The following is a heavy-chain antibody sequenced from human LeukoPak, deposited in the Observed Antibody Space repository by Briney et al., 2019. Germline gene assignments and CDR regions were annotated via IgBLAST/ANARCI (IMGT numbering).Heavy chain of an antibody. CDR1: GYTFTGYY. CDR3: ARDMAGDYDILTGYFDY. V-gene: IGHV1-2*02. Sequence: AASVKVSCKASGYTFTGYYMHWVRQAPGQGLEWMGWINPNSGGTNYAQKFQGRVTMTRDTSISTAYMELSRLRSDDTAVYYCARDMAGDYDILTGYFDYWGQGTLVTVSS. D-gene: IGHD3-9*01. CDR2: INPNSGGT. J-gene: IGHJ4*02.